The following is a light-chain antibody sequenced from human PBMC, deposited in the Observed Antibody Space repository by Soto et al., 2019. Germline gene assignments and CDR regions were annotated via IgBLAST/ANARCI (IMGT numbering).Light chain of an antibody. J-gene: IGKJ4*01. CDR3: QQLRMYPST. V-gene: IGKV1-5*01. CDR1: QSISSW. Sequence: DIQMTQSPSTLSASVGDRVTITCRASQSISSWLAWYQQKPGKAPKLLIYDVSSLESGVPSRFSGSGSGTDFALTITSLQAEDFATYYCQQLRMYPSTFGGGTKVDI. CDR2: DVS.